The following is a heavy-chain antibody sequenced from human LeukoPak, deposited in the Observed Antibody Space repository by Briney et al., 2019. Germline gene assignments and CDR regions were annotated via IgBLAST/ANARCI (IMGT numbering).Heavy chain of an antibody. CDR3: ARGGSGWSFDP. J-gene: IGHJ5*02. V-gene: IGHV1-69*13. CDR2: IIPIFGTA. CDR1: GGTFSSYA. D-gene: IGHD6-19*01. Sequence: ASVKVSCKASGGTFSSYAISWVRQAPGQGLEWMGGIIPIFGTANYAQKFQGRVTITADESTSTAYMELSRLRSDDTAVYYCARGGSGWSFDPWGQGTLVTVSS.